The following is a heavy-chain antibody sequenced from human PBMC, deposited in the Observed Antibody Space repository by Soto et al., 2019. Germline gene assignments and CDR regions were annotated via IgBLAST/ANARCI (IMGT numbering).Heavy chain of an antibody. CDR1: GYTFTGYY. CDR3: ARGGGSSWYIDYYYYMDV. J-gene: IGHJ6*03. CDR2: INPNSGGT. D-gene: IGHD6-13*01. Sequence: ASGTVSCRASGYTFTGYYMHWVRQAPGQGLEWMGWINPNSGGTNYAQKFQGWVTMTRDTSISTAYMELSRLRSDDTAVYYCARGGGSSWYIDYYYYMDVWGKGTSVTVSS. V-gene: IGHV1-2*04.